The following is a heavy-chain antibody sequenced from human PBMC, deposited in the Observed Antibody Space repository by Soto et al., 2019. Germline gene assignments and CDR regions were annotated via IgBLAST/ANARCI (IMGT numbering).Heavy chain of an antibody. J-gene: IGHJ5*02. CDR1: GGSISSSSYY. CDR2: IYYSGST. CDR3: AREYSSSSWFDP. D-gene: IGHD6-6*01. V-gene: IGHV4-39*02. Sequence: PSETLSLTCTVSGGSISSSSYYWGWIRQPPGKGLEWIGSIYYSGSTYYNPSLKSRVTISVDTSKNQFSLKLSSVTAADTAVYYCAREYSSSSWFDPWGQGTLVTVSS.